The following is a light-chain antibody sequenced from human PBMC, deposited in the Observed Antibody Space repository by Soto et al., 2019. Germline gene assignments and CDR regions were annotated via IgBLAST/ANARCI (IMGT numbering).Light chain of an antibody. CDR2: GVS. CDR3: QQYNDWPLS. CDR1: QGVTTN. V-gene: IGKV3-15*01. Sequence: EIVLTQSPATLSLSPGERATLSCRAGQGVTTNFAWYQQKSGQSPRLLIYGVSSRATGVPSRFSGTGSGTEFTLTTTGLQSEDSAVYFCQQYNDWPLSFGPGTRVD. J-gene: IGKJ3*01.